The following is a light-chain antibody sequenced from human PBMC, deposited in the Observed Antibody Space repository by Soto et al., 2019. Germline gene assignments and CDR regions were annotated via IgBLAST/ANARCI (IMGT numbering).Light chain of an antibody. V-gene: IGKV3-11*01. CDR2: DAS. J-gene: IGKJ5*01. CDR3: QQRSNWPIT. Sequence: SSGPLSFSPVERATLSCRASQSIGRNLVWYQQKPGQAPRLLIYDASNRATGIPARFSGSGSGTDFTLTISSLEPEDFAVYYCQQRSNWPITFGQGTRLEIK. CDR1: QSIGRN.